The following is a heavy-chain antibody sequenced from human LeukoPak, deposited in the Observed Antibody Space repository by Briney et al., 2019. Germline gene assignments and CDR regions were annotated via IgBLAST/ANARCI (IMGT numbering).Heavy chain of an antibody. D-gene: IGHD2-2*01. J-gene: IGHJ1*01. V-gene: IGHV3-7*01. CDR1: GFTFSSYW. CDR3: ARDQGPPYCSSTSCSFAGFINC. CDR2: IKQDGSEK. Sequence: GGSLRLSCAASGFTFSSYWMSWVRQAPGKGLEWVANIKQDGSEKYYVDSVKGRFTIPRDNAKNSLYLQMHSLRAEDTAVYYCARDQGPPYCSSTSCSFAGFINCWSQGTLVTVSS.